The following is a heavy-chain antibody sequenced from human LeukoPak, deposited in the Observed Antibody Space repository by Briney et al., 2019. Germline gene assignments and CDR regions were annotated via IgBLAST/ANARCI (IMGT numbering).Heavy chain of an antibody. Sequence: ASVTVSCTASGYTLTSQYMHWVRQAPGQGLEWMGIINPGGSTRNYAQKFQGRVTMTSDTSTSTVYMELSSLRPEDTAVYYCARAYAMDVWGQGTTVTVSS. J-gene: IGHJ6*02. V-gene: IGHV1-46*01. CDR3: ARAYAMDV. CDR2: INPGGSTR. CDR1: GYTLTSQY.